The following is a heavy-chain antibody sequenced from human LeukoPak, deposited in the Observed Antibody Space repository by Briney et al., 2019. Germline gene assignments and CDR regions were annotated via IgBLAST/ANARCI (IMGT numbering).Heavy chain of an antibody. V-gene: IGHV4-39*01. CDR3: ARHGRYSSGWYYFDY. Sequence: SETLSLTCTVSGGSISSSSYYWGWIRQPPGKGLEWIGSIYHSGSTYYNPSLKSRVTISVDTSKNQFSLKLSSVTAADTAVYYCARHGRYSSGWYYFDYWGQGTLVTVSS. CDR2: IYHSGST. J-gene: IGHJ4*02. CDR1: GGSISSSSYY. D-gene: IGHD6-19*01.